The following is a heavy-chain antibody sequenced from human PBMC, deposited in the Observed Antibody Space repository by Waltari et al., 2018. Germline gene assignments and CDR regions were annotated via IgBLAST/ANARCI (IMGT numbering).Heavy chain of an antibody. D-gene: IGHD3-16*01. J-gene: IGHJ4*02. CDR2: RHYSGTA. V-gene: IGHV4-39*07. Sequence: QLQLQESGPGLVKPSETLSLTCLVSGDSISSNYFRWGWIRRPPGKGLEWIGHRHYSGTADYNRSRKGRASILVDTSRRHFSLELSSVTAADTAIYYCASPPPTGGSSFDFWGQGIQVTVTS. CDR3: ASPPPTGGSSFDF. CDR1: GDSISSNYFR.